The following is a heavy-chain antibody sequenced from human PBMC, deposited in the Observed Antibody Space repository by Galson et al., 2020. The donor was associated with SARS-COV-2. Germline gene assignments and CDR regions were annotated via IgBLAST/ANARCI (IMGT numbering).Heavy chain of an antibody. V-gene: IGHV3-73*01. CDR1: GFTFSDSS. D-gene: IGHD6-13*01. CDR2: IRSKANSYAT. Sequence: GGSLRLSCAASGFTFSDSSMHWVRQASGKGLEWVGRIRSKANSYATAYAASLKGRFTISRDDSKNTAYLQMNSLKTEDTAVYYCTRVPPYSXXXXXAXXIWGQGTMVTV. CDR3: TRVPPYSXXXXXAXXI. J-gene: IGHJ3*02.